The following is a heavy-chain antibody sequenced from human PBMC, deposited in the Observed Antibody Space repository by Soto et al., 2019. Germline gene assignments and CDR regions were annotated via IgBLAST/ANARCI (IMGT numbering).Heavy chain of an antibody. V-gene: IGHV3-74*01. D-gene: IGHD2-8*02. Sequence: PGGSLRLSCAASGFTFSDYWMHWVRQVPGKGLVWVSRISGDMSSRDYADSVKGRFTISRDNAKNTLFVQMNSLRVEDTAVYYCARGTGYSEQDYWGQGTPVTVSS. CDR2: ISGDMSSR. J-gene: IGHJ4*02. CDR1: GFTFSDYW. CDR3: ARGTGYSEQDY.